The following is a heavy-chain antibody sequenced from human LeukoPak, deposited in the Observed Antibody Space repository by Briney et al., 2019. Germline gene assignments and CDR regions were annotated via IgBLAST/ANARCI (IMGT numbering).Heavy chain of an antibody. CDR3: ARGTFDSSGYYLFDY. J-gene: IGHJ4*02. D-gene: IGHD3-22*01. CDR1: GGSISTNY. Sequence: KPSETLSLTCTVSGGSISTNYWSWIRQPAGKGLEGIGRIYNSGNTNYSPSLESRVTMSADTSKNQFSLKLSSVTAADTAVYYCARGTFDSSGYYLFDYWGQGTLVTVSS. V-gene: IGHV4-4*07. CDR2: IYNSGNT.